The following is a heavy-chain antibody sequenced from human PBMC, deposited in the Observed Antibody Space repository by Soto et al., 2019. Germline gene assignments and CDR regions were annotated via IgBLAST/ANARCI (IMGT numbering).Heavy chain of an antibody. J-gene: IGHJ6*02. CDR3: ATGVRRTWNEMEV. CDR1: GFSLDDYS. V-gene: IGHV3-9*01. Sequence: EVQLVESGGDLVQPGASLRLSCAGFGFSLDDYSMHWVRQAPGKGLEWVSGISWNSDKRGFAASVRGRFTVSKDSAKNSLYLQMNSLRIDDTALYYCATGVRRTWNEMEVWGQGTAVIVSS. D-gene: IGHD1-1*01. CDR2: ISWNSDKR.